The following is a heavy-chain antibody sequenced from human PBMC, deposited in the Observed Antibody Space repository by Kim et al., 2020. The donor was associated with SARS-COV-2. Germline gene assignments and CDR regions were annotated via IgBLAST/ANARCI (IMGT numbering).Heavy chain of an antibody. Sequence: TYNPSLTSRVTISVDTSKSQFALKLSSVTAADTAVYYCARVSITGMIDYWGQGTLVTVSS. V-gene: IGHV4-59*01. CDR3: ARVSITGMIDY. J-gene: IGHJ4*02. D-gene: IGHD1-20*01.